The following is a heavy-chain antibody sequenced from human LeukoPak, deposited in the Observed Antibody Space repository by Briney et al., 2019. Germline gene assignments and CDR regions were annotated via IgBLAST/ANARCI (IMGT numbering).Heavy chain of an antibody. CDR1: GGSISSSSFY. V-gene: IGHV4-39*01. D-gene: IGHD3-10*01. CDR2: IYYSGST. CDR3: ARLASDYYGSGSYYYYMDV. J-gene: IGHJ6*03. Sequence: SETLSLTCTVSGGSISSSSFYWGRIRQPPGKGLERIGSIYYSGSTYYNPSLKSRVTISVDTSKNQFSLKLSSVTAADTAVYYCARLASDYYGSGSYYYYMDVWGKGTTVTVSS.